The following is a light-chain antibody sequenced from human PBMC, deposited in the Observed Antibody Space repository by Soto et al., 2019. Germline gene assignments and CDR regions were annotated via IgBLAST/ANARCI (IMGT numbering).Light chain of an antibody. CDR3: QKYNSAPPT. V-gene: IGKV1-27*01. CDR1: QAISIS. J-gene: IGKJ1*01. CDR2: AAS. Sequence: DIQMTQSPSSLSTSVGDRVTITCRASQAISISLAWYQQKPGKVPKLLIYAASTLQSGVPSRFSGSGSGTDFTLTISSLQPEVVATYYCQKYNSAPPTFGQGTKVEIK.